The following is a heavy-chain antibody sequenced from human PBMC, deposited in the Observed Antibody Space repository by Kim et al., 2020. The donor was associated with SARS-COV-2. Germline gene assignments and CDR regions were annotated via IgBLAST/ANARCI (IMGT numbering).Heavy chain of an antibody. D-gene: IGHD2-21*02. CDR3: ASAKYCGGDCYPRGDGMDV. V-gene: IGHV3-21*01. J-gene: IGHJ6*02. CDR1: GFTFSSYS. CDR2: ISSSSSYI. Sequence: GGSLRLSCAASGFTFSSYSMNWVRQAPGKGLEWVSSISSSSSYIYYADSVKGRFTISRDNAKNSLYLQMNSLRAEDTAVYYCASAKYCGGDCYPRGDGMDVWGQGTTVTVSS.